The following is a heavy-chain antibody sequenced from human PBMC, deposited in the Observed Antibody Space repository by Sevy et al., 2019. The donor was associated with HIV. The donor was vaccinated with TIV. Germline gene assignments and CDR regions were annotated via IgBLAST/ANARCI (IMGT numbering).Heavy chain of an antibody. CDR3: ARGLSGYDLYYYYYYMDV. Sequence: GGSLRLSCAASGFTFSSYWMHWVRQAPGKGLVWVSRINSDGSSTSYADSVKGRLTISRDNAKNTLYLQMNSLRAEDTAVYYCARGLSGYDLYYYYYYMDVWGKGTTVTVSS. V-gene: IGHV3-74*01. CDR1: GFTFSSYW. J-gene: IGHJ6*03. CDR2: INSDGSST. D-gene: IGHD5-12*01.